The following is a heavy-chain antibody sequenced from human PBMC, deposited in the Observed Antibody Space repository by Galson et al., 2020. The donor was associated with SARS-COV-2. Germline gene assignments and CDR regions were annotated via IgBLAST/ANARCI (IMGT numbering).Heavy chain of an antibody. V-gene: IGHV4-59*08. Sequence: SETLSLTCTVSGGSISGYYWSWIRQPPGKGLEWIGNIYYTGNTKYKTSLKSRLTISIDMSRNQFSLKLSSVTAADTAVYYCARDTPNYGMDVWGRGTTVTVSS. D-gene: IGHD2-15*01. CDR2: IYYTGNT. J-gene: IGHJ6*02. CDR3: ARDTPNYGMDV. CDR1: GGSISGYY.